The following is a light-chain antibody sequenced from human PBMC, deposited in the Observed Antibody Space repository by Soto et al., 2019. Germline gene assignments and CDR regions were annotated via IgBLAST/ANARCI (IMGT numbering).Light chain of an antibody. CDR2: HAS. Sequence: QAPSSLSASVGDRVTITCRASQSISTWLAWYQQKPGKAPKLLIYHASSLESWVPSRFTGSGSGTEFTLTISSLQPDDFATYYCQQYSIYSWTFGQGTKVDI. CDR1: QSISTW. J-gene: IGKJ1*01. CDR3: QQYSIYSWT. V-gene: IGKV1-5*01.